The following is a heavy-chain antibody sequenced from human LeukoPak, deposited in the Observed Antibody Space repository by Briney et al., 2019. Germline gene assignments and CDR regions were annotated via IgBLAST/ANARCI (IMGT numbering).Heavy chain of an antibody. V-gene: IGHV3-11*01. CDR2: ISSSGSTI. Sequence: SGGPLRLSCAASGFTFSDYYMSWIRQAPGKGLEWVSYISSSGSTIYYADSVKGRFTISRDNAKNSLYLQMNSLRAEDTAVYYCAMRPPHRSGWYQFDYWGQGTLVTVSS. D-gene: IGHD6-19*01. CDR1: GFTFSDYY. CDR3: AMRPPHRSGWYQFDY. J-gene: IGHJ4*02.